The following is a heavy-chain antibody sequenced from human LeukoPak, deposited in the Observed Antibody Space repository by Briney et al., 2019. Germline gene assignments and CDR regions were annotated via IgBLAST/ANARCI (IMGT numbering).Heavy chain of an antibody. CDR3: AKGSGNVDTAMVDY. Sequence: GGSLRLSCAASGFSFDFYTMSWVRQAPEKGLEWVSGINGIGTTTYYADSVKGRFTISRDNSKSTLYLQMNSLRAEDTAVYYCAKGSGNVDTAMVDYWGQGTLVTVSS. CDR1: GFSFDFYT. V-gene: IGHV3-23*01. D-gene: IGHD5-18*01. J-gene: IGHJ4*02. CDR2: INGIGTTT.